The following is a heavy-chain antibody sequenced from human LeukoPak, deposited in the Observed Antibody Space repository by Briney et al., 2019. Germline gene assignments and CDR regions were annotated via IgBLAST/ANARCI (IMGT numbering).Heavy chain of an antibody. J-gene: IGHJ4*02. Sequence: GGSLRLSCAASGFTLRSYAMSWVRQAPGKGLEWVSAISGSGGSTYYAGSVKGRFTISRDNSKNTLYLQMNSLRAEDTAVYYCAKVGYYDTSGYYFDYWGQGTLVTVSS. CDR2: ISGSGGST. D-gene: IGHD3-22*01. CDR1: GFTLRSYA. V-gene: IGHV3-23*01. CDR3: AKVGYYDTSGYYFDY.